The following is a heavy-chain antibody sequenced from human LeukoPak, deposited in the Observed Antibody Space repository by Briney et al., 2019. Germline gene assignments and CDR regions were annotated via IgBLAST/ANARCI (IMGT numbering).Heavy chain of an antibody. Sequence: SETLSLTCTVSGGSISGYYWSWIRQPPGKGLEWIGYIYYSGNTNYNPSLKSRVTISLDTSKNQFSLNLSSVTAADTAVYFCARDRALGGWLLTFDYWGRGTLVTVSS. CDR3: ARDRALGGWLLTFDY. D-gene: IGHD5-24*01. CDR2: IYYSGNT. J-gene: IGHJ4*02. V-gene: IGHV4-59*12. CDR1: GGSISGYY.